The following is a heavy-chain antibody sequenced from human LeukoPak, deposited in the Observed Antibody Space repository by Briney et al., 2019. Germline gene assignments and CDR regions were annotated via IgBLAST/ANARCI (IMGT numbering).Heavy chain of an antibody. V-gene: IGHV4-39*01. CDR1: GGSISSSSYY. CDR2: IYYSGIT. CDR3: ARVDFDWTFDY. Sequence: PSETLSLTCTVSGGSISSSSYYWGWIRQPPGKGLEWIGSIYYSGITYYNPSLKSRVTISVDTSKNQFSLKLSSVTAADTAVYYCARVDFDWTFDYWGQGTLVTVSS. D-gene: IGHD3-9*01. J-gene: IGHJ4*02.